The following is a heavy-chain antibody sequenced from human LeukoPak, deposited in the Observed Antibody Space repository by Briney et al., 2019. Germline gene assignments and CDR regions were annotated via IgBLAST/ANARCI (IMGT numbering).Heavy chain of an antibody. Sequence: GGSLRLSCAASGFTFSSYVMHWVRQAPGKGLEWVAFIRYDGSNKYYSDSVKSRFTISRDNSKNTLYLQMNSLRPEDTAVYYCLRGDRRDYWGQGTLVTVSS. J-gene: IGHJ4*02. V-gene: IGHV3-30*02. CDR3: LRGDRRDY. CDR2: IRYDGSNK. CDR1: GFTFSSYV.